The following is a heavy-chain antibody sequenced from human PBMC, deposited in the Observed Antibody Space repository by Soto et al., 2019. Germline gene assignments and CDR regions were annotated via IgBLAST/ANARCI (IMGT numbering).Heavy chain of an antibody. CDR1: GGSISSGGYY. V-gene: IGHV4-31*03. CDR3: ARGQPAYCSSTSCYVAFDI. Sequence: QVQLQESGPGLVKPSQTLSLTCTVSGGSISSGGYYWSWIRQHPGKGLEWIGYIYYSGSTYYNPSLKSRVTISVDTSKNQFSLQLSSVTAADTAVYYCARGQPAYCSSTSCYVAFDIWGQGTMVTVSS. J-gene: IGHJ3*02. CDR2: IYYSGST. D-gene: IGHD2-2*01.